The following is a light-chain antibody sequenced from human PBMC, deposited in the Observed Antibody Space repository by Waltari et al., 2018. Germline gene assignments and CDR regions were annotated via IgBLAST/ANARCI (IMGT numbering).Light chain of an antibody. J-gene: IGLJ2*01. CDR2: DVS. Sequence: QSALTQPASVSGSPGPSLTLSCPGTSSDVGGYNYTSWYQQHPGKAPKLMIYDVSNRPSGVSNRFSGSKSGNTASLTISGLQAEDEADYYCSSYTSSTVVFGGGTKLTVL. V-gene: IGLV2-14*03. CDR3: SSYTSSTVV. CDR1: SSDVGGYNY.